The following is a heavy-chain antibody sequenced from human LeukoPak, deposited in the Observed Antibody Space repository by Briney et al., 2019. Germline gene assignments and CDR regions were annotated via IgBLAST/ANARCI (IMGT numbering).Heavy chain of an antibody. CDR3: ARQPRRGRGLLGWFDP. V-gene: IGHV4-31*03. CDR2: IYYSGGT. Sequence: SQTLSLTCTVSGGSINSGGHYWTWVRQFPGKGLEWIGYIYYSGGTYYNPSLRSRITISKDTSNNQFSLRLTSVTAADTAVYYCARQPRRGRGLLGWFDPWGQGTLVTVSS. D-gene: IGHD2-21*01. CDR1: GGSINSGGHY. J-gene: IGHJ5*02.